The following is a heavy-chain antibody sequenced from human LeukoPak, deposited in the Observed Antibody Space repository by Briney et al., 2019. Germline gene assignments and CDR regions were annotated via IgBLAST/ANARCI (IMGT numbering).Heavy chain of an antibody. J-gene: IGHJ3*02. CDR3: ARYISPYPETDAFDI. Sequence: ASVKVSCKASGYTFTSYDINWVRQATGQGLEWMGWMNPNSGNAGYAQKFQGRVTMTRNSSISTAYMELSSLRSEDTAVYYCARYISPYPETDAFDIWGQGTMVTVSS. CDR1: GYTFTSYD. D-gene: IGHD1-14*01. CDR2: MNPNSGNA. V-gene: IGHV1-8*01.